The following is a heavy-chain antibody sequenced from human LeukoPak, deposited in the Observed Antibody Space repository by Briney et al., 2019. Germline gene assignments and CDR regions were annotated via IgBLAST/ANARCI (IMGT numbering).Heavy chain of an antibody. Sequence: GGSLRLSCAASEFTFSSHAMSWVRQAPGKGLEWVSIISGSGGVTYYADSVKGRFTISRDNSKNTLYLQMKSLRVDDTAIYYCAKDHFGRGFDYWGQGTLVTVSS. D-gene: IGHD3-10*01. CDR2: ISGSGGVT. J-gene: IGHJ4*02. V-gene: IGHV3-23*01. CDR3: AKDHFGRGFDY. CDR1: EFTFSSHA.